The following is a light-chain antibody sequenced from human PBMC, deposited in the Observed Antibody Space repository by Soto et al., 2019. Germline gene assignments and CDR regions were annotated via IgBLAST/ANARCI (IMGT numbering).Light chain of an antibody. V-gene: IGLV1-47*02. CDR3: AAWDDNLNAYV. J-gene: IGLJ1*01. Sequence: QSALTQPPSASSTPGQTVTISCSGSTSNIGTFYVYWYQHLPGTAPKLLIYLGDQRASGVSDRFFGSKSGTSASLAINGLRSDDEADYYCAAWDDNLNAYVFGSGTKVTVL. CDR2: LGD. CDR1: TSNIGTFY.